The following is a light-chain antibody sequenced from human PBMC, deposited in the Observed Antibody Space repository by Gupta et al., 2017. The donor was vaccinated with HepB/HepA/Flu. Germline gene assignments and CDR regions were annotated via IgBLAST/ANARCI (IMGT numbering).Light chain of an antibody. CDR1: SGSVSTSYY. CDR3: VLYMGSGIWV. V-gene: IGLV8-61*01. Sequence: QAVVTQEPSFSVSPGGTVTLTCGLSSGSVSTSYYPSWYQQTPGQPPRTLIYSTNTRSSGVPDRFSGSILGNKAALTITGAQADDGSDYYCVLYMGSGIWVFGGGTKLTVL. J-gene: IGLJ3*02. CDR2: STN.